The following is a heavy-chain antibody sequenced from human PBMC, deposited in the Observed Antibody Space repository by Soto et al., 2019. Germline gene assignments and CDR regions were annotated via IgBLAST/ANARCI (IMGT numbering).Heavy chain of an antibody. D-gene: IGHD2-21*02. V-gene: IGHV3-15*01. CDR1: GFTFSNAW. Sequence: GGSLRLSCGAPGFTFSNAWMSWVRQAPGKGLEWVGRIKSKTDGGTTDYAAPVKGRFTISRDDSKNTLYLQMNSLKTEDTAVYYCTTDQSYCGGDCYPWGQGTLVTVSS. CDR2: IKSKTDGGTT. J-gene: IGHJ5*02. CDR3: TTDQSYCGGDCYP.